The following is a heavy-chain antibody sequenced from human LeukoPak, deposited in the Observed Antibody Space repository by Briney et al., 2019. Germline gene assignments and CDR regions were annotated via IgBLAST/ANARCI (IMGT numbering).Heavy chain of an antibody. CDR1: GFTFSSYW. D-gene: IGHD3-3*01. CDR2: INSDGSST. J-gene: IGHJ4*02. V-gene: IGHV3-74*01. CDR3: ARSARLMKGVVEVTALDD. Sequence: QTGGSLRLSCAASGFTFSSYWMHWVRQAPGKGLVWVSRINSDGSSTRYADSVKGRFTISRDNAKNTLYLQMNSLRADDTAVYYCARSARLMKGVVEVTALDDWGQGTLVTVSS.